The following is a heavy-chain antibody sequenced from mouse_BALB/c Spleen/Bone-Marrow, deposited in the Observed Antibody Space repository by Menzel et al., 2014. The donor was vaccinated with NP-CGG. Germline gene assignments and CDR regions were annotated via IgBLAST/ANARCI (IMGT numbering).Heavy chain of an antibody. CDR3: ARSAYRFDPLPC. V-gene: IGHV1-69*01. CDR2: IDTSDSYT. CDR1: GHTFTDYW. J-gene: IGHJ3*01. Sequence: QVQLQQSGAELAMPGASVKMSCKASGHTFTDYWMHWVKQRPGQGLEWIGAIDTSDSYTSYNQKFKGKATLAVDESSCTAYMQLSSLQSEDSAVYYCARSAYRFDPLPCWGQGTLVTVSA. D-gene: IGHD2-14*01.